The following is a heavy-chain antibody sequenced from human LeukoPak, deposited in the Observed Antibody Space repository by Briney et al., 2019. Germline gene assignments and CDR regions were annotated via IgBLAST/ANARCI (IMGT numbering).Heavy chain of an antibody. D-gene: IGHD6-13*01. Sequence: GGSLRLSCSASGFTFSNYAIHWVRQAPGKGLEYVSTISDNGGNTNYVDSVKGRFTISRDNSKNTLYLQMSSLRPEDTAVYYCVKAAGSWYGYFDYWGQGTLVSFSS. V-gene: IGHV3-64D*06. J-gene: IGHJ4*02. CDR2: ISDNGGNT. CDR1: GFTFSNYA. CDR3: VKAAGSWYGYFDY.